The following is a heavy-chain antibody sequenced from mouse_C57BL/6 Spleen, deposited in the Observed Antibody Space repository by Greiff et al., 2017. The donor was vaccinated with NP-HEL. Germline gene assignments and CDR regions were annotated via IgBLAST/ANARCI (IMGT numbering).Heavy chain of an antibody. CDR2: IHPTSGST. Sequence: QVQLQQPGAELVKPGASVKLSCKASGYTFTSYWMHWVKQRPGQGLEWIGMIHPTSGSTNYNEKFKSKATLTVDKSSSTAYMQLSSLTSEDSAVYYCARSITTVVAPCYAMDYWGQGASVTVSS. J-gene: IGHJ4*01. CDR1: GYTFTSYW. CDR3: ARSITTVVAPCYAMDY. V-gene: IGHV1-64*01. D-gene: IGHD1-1*01.